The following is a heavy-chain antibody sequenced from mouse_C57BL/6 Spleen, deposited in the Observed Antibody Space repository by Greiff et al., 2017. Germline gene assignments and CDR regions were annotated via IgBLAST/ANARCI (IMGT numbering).Heavy chain of an antibody. V-gene: IGHV14-4*01. CDR3: THYYYGSSYEAWFAY. CDR1: GFNIKDDY. CDR2: IDPENGDT. J-gene: IGHJ3*01. D-gene: IGHD1-1*01. Sequence: EVQLQQSGAELVRPGASVKLSCTASGFNIKDDYMHWVKQRPEQGLEWIGWIDPENGDTEYASKFQGKATITADTSSNTAYLQLSSLTSEDTAVYYCTHYYYGSSYEAWFAYWGQGTLVTVSA.